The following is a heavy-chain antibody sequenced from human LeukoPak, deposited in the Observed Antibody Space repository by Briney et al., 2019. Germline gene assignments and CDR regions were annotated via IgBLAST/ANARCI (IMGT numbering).Heavy chain of an antibody. CDR2: ISGSVGST. CDR1: GFTFSTYA. D-gene: IGHD3-10*01. CDR3: AKDFGDSWYFDL. V-gene: IGHV3-23*01. J-gene: IGHJ2*01. Sequence: GGSLRLSCAASGFTFSTYAMSWVRQAPGKGLEWVSAISGSVGSTYYADSVKGRFTISRDNSKNTLYLQMNSLRAEDTAVYYCAKDFGDSWYFDLWGRGTLVTVSS.